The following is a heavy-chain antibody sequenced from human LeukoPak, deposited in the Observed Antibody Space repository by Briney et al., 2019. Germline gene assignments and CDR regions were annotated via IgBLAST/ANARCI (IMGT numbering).Heavy chain of an antibody. J-gene: IGHJ3*01. Sequence: SEILSLTCTVSGASISGHYLTWIRHAPGKGLEWIGYISYIGSTNYNPSLKSRATISVDTSTTLFSLKLRSVPAADTAVYYCARDQISINALDLWGQGSMVTVSS. V-gene: IGHV4-59*11. CDR3: ARDQISINALDL. CDR2: ISYIGST. D-gene: IGHD1-14*01. CDR1: GASISGHY.